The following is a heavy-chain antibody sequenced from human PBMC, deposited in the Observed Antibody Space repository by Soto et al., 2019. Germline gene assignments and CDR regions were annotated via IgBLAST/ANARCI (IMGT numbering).Heavy chain of an antibody. CDR3: AKMAAAGNHDAFDI. J-gene: IGHJ3*02. CDR1: GFTFSSYG. CDR2: ISYDGSNK. Sequence: ESGGGVVQPGRSLRLSCAASGFTFSSYGMHWVRQAPGKGLEWVAVISYDGSNKYYADSVKGRFTISRDNSKNTLYLQMNSLRAEDTAVYYCAKMAAAGNHDAFDIWGQGTMVTVSS. D-gene: IGHD6-13*01. V-gene: IGHV3-30*18.